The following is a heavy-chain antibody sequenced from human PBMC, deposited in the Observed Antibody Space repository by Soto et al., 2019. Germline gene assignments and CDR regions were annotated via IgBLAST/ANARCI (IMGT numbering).Heavy chain of an antibody. CDR1: GGSISTGGYY. Sequence: QVQLQESGPGLVKPSQTLSLTCTVSGGSISTGGYYWTWIRQHPGKGLEWIGYIYYSGSTYYNPSLKSRVTISVDTSKNQFSLKLSSETAEDTAVYYCARGLSVTLFDNWGQGTLVTVSS. CDR3: ARGLSVTLFDN. J-gene: IGHJ4*02. CDR2: IYYSGST. V-gene: IGHV4-31*03. D-gene: IGHD4-17*01.